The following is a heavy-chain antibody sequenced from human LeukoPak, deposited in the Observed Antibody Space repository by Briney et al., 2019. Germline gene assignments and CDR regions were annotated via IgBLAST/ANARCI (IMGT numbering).Heavy chain of an antibody. Sequence: GASVKVSCKASGYTFTGYYMHWVRQAPGQGLEWMGWINPNSGGTNYAQKFQGGVTMTRDTSISTAYMELSRLRSDDTAVYYCARGRYYDFWSGHNNWFDPWGQGTLVTVSS. CDR3: ARGRYYDFWSGHNNWFDP. V-gene: IGHV1-2*02. J-gene: IGHJ5*02. CDR2: INPNSGGT. CDR1: GYTFTGYY. D-gene: IGHD3-3*01.